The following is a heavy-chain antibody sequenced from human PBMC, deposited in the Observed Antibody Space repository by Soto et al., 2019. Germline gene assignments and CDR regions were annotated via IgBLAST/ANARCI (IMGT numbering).Heavy chain of an antibody. CDR1: GYTFTGYY. J-gene: IGHJ4*02. D-gene: IGHD2-21*01. V-gene: IGHV1-2*04. Sequence: EASVKVSCKASGYTFTGYYMHWVRQAPGQGLEWMGWINPNSGGTNYAQKFQGWVTMTRDTSISTAYMELSRLRSDDTAVYYCARGTVAHCGGDCYSLRLDYWGQGTLVTVSS. CDR3: ARGTVAHCGGDCYSLRLDY. CDR2: INPNSGGT.